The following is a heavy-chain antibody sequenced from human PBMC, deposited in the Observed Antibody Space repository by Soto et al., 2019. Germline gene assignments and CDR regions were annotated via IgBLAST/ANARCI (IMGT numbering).Heavy chain of an antibody. CDR1: GGSIINSNFY. V-gene: IGHV4-39*07. CDR3: ARELDA. D-gene: IGHD2-8*01. J-gene: IGHJ4*02. CDR2: IYYSGST. Sequence: SETLSLTCTVSGGSIINSNFYWAWIRQPPGEGLEWIASIYYSGSTFYNPSLMSRVTISVDTSKNQFSLKLSSVTAADTAVYYCARELDAWGQGTLVTVSS.